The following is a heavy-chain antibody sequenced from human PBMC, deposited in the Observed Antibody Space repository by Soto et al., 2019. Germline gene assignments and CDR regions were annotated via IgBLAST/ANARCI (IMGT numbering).Heavy chain of an antibody. V-gene: IGHV3-48*04. J-gene: IGHJ4*02. D-gene: IGHD2-21*02. Sequence: GGSLRLSCAASGFTFSSYWVHWVRQAPGKGLEWISHSSSRTGVAYYADSVKGRFSISRDNAKNSLYLHMNSLRAEDTAVYYCARAKLTIVTGIFDHWGQGALVTVSS. CDR1: GFTFSSYW. CDR3: ARAKLTIVTGIFDH. CDR2: SSSRTGVA.